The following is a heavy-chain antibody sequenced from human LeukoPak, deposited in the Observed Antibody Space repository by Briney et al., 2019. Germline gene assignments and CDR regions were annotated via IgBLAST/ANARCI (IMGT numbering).Heavy chain of an antibody. CDR3: ARDVEQWLVRVYYFDY. CDR1: GFTLSSYS. D-gene: IGHD6-19*01. V-gene: IGHV3-48*01. CDR2: ISSGSTTI. Sequence: GGSLRLSCATSGFTLSSYSMNWVRQAPGKGLEWVSYISSGSTTIYYADSVKGRFTISRDNAKNSLYLRMNSLRAEDTAVYYCARDVEQWLVRVYYFDYWGQGTLVTVSS. J-gene: IGHJ4*02.